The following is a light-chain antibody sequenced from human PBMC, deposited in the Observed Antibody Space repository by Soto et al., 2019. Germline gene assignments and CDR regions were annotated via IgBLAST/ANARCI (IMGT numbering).Light chain of an antibody. Sequence: EIVMTQSPATLSVSPGERATLSCRASQSVTSNLAWYQQTPGQAPRLLIYGASTRATGIPDRFSGSGSGTEFTLTISRLQSEDFAVYYCQQYNNWPRTCGQGTKVDIK. J-gene: IGKJ1*01. CDR3: QQYNNWPRT. CDR2: GAS. V-gene: IGKV3-15*01. CDR1: QSVTSN.